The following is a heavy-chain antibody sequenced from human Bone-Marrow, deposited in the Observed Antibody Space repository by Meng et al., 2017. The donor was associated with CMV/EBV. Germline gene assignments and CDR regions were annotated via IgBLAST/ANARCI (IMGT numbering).Heavy chain of an antibody. D-gene: IGHD3-10*01. V-gene: IGHV4-39*07. CDR1: GGSISSSNSY. CDR2: INYSGVT. J-gene: IGHJ5*02. CDR3: ARVGLRANWFDP. Sequence: SETLSLTCTVSGGSISSSNSYWGWIRQPPGKGLQWIGSINYSGVTRYNPSIKSRVIMSVDTSKNQFSLKLSSVTAADTAVYYCARVGLRANWFDPWGQGTLVTVSS.